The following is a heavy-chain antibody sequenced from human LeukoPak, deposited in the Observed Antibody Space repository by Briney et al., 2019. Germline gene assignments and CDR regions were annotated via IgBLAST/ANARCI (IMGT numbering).Heavy chain of an antibody. D-gene: IGHD4-17*01. CDR1: GYTFTGYY. V-gene: IGHV1-2*02. CDR3: ATGRAYGDYFDAFDI. J-gene: IGHJ3*02. Sequence: GASVKVSCKASGYTFTGYYTHWVRQAPGQGLEWMGWINPNSGGTNYAQKFQGSVTMTRDTSITTAYMELSRLRSDDTAVYYCATGRAYGDYFDAFDIWGQGTMVTVSS. CDR2: INPNSGGT.